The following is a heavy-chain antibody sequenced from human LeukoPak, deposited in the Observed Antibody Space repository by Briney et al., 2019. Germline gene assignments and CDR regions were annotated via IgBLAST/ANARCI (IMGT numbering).Heavy chain of an antibody. CDR3: AKNLALYDPDAFDI. Sequence: EGSLRLSCAASGFTFSSYGMHWVRQAPGKGLEWVAFIRYDGSNKYYADSVKGRFTISRDNSKNTLYLQMDSLRAEDTAVYYCAKNLALYDPDAFDIWGQGTMVTVSS. D-gene: IGHD3-16*01. J-gene: IGHJ3*02. V-gene: IGHV3-30*02. CDR2: IRYDGSNK. CDR1: GFTFSSYG.